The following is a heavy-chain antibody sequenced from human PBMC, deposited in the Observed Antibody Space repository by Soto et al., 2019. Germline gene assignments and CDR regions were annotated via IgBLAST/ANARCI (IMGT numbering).Heavy chain of an antibody. V-gene: IGHV1-18*01. CDR3: ARVNPGYSSSWYLGAFDI. CDR1: GYTFTSYG. J-gene: IGHJ3*02. D-gene: IGHD6-13*01. Sequence: QVQLVQSGAEVKKPGASVKVSCKASGYTFTSYGISWVRQAPGQGLEWMGWISAYNGNTNYAQKLQGRVTMTTDTSTSTAYMELRSLRSDDTAVYYGARVNPGYSSSWYLGAFDIWGQGTMVNVSS. CDR2: ISAYNGNT.